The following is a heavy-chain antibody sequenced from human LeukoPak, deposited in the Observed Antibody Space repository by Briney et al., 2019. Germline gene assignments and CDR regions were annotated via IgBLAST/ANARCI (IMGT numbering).Heavy chain of an antibody. CDR1: GGTFSSYA. D-gene: IGHD3-10*01. CDR2: IIPIFGTA. Sequence: SVKVSCKASGGTFSSYAISWVRQAPGQGLEWMGGIIPIFGTANYAQKFQGRVTITADESTSTAYMELSSLRSEDTAVYYCARENTTMARGVKVWYYGMDVWGQGTTVTVSS. V-gene: IGHV1-69*13. CDR3: ARENTTMARGVKVWYYGMDV. J-gene: IGHJ6*02.